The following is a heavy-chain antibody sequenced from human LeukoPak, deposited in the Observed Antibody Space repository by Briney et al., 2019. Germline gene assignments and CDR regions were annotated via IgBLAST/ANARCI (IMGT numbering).Heavy chain of an antibody. V-gene: IGHV1-8*01. CDR3: ARPENAIYLWLTDY. J-gene: IGHJ4*02. CDR1: GYTFTGYD. D-gene: IGHD5-18*01. CDR2: MNPNSGNT. Sequence: ASVKVSCKASGYTFTGYDINWVRQATGQGLEWMGWMNPNSGNTGYAQKFQGRVTMTRNTSISTAYMELSSLRAEDTAVYYCARPENAIYLWLTDYWGQGTLVTVSS.